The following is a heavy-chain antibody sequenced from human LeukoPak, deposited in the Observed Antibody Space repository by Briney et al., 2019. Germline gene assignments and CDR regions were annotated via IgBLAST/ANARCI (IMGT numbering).Heavy chain of an antibody. D-gene: IGHD6-19*01. CDR1: GFTVSSNY. V-gene: IGHV3-66*01. J-gene: IGHJ4*02. CDR3: ARDWAVAGTVDY. Sequence: GGSLRLSCAASGFTVSSNYMSWVRQAPGKGLEWVSVIHSGGSTYYADSVKGRFTISRDNSKNTLYLQMNSLRAEDTAVYYCARDWAVAGTVDYWGQGTLVTVSS. CDR2: IHSGGST.